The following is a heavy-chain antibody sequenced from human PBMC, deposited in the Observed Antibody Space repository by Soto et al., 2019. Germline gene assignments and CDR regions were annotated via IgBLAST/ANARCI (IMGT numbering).Heavy chain of an antibody. Sequence: KSSETLSLTCTVSGGSISSGGYYWSWIRQHPGKGLEWIGYIYYSGSTYYNPSLKSRVTISVDTSKNQFSLKLSSVTAADTAVYYCAKIGYRLPFFDYWGQGTLVTVYS. CDR2: IYYSGST. J-gene: IGHJ4*02. D-gene: IGHD6-13*01. CDR1: GGSISSGGYY. V-gene: IGHV4-31*03. CDR3: AKIGYRLPFFDY.